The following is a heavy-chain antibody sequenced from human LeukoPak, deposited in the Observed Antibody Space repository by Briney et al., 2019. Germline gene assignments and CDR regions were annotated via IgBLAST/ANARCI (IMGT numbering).Heavy chain of an antibody. V-gene: IGHV1-46*01. CDR3: ARDFGVVKDYYYMDV. D-gene: IGHD3-3*01. J-gene: IGHJ6*03. Sequence: GASVKVSCKASGYTFTSYYMHWVRQAPGQGLEWMGIINPSGGSTSYAQKFQGRVTMTRDASTSTVYMELSSLRSEDTAVYYCARDFGVVKDYYYMDVWGKGTTVTVSS. CDR2: INPSGGST. CDR1: GYTFTSYY.